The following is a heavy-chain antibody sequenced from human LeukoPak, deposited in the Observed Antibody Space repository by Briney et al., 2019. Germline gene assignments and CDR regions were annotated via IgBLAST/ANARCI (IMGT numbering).Heavy chain of an antibody. V-gene: IGHV3-30*18. Sequence: GGSLRLSCAASGFTFSSYGVHWVRQAPGKGLEWVAVISYDGSNKYYADSVKGRFTISRDNSKNTLYLQMNSLRAEDTAVNYCAKDTIAVAGLADYWGQGTLVTVSS. J-gene: IGHJ4*02. D-gene: IGHD6-19*01. CDR1: GFTFSSYG. CDR3: AKDTIAVAGLADY. CDR2: ISYDGSNK.